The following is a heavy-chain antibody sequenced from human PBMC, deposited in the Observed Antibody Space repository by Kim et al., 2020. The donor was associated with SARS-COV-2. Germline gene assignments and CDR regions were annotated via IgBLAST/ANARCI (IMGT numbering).Heavy chain of an antibody. Sequence: SETLSLTCAVYGGSFSGYYWTWIRQPPGKGLEWIGEINHSGSTNYNPSLKSRVTISVDTSKNQLSLKLSSVTAADTAVYSCARGTTVTTLFYYYYGMDVWGQGTTVTVSS. D-gene: IGHD4-17*01. J-gene: IGHJ6*02. CDR2: INHSGST. CDR1: GGSFSGYY. CDR3: ARGTTVTTLFYYYYGMDV. V-gene: IGHV4-34*01.